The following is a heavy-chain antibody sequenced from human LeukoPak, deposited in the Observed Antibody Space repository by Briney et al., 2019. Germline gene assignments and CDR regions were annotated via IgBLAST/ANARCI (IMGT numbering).Heavy chain of an antibody. CDR3: VRTISDGSGDY. V-gene: IGHV4-59*01. D-gene: IGHD3-10*01. Sequence: SETLSLTCTVSGGSISRYHWSWIRQPPEEGPEWIGYIWYSGTTNYNPSLKSRVTMSVDTSKNHFSLRLSSVTAADTAIYYCVRTISDGSGDYWGQGILVTVSA. J-gene: IGHJ4*02. CDR2: IWYSGTT. CDR1: GGSISRYH.